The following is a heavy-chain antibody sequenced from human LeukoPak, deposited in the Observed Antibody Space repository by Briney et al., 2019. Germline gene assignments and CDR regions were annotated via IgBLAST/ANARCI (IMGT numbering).Heavy chain of an antibody. V-gene: IGHV5-51*01. CDR1: GYSFTSYW. CDR3: ARAGREYCSSTSCYVDY. D-gene: IGHD2-2*01. J-gene: IGHJ4*02. Sequence: AAYLQISSKGAGYSFTSYWIGWGRRLPGKGVEWMRIIYPGDSDTRYSPSFQGQVTISADKSINTAYLLWCCLTASDTAMYYCARAGREYCSSTSCYVDYWGQGALVTVSS. CDR2: IYPGDSDT.